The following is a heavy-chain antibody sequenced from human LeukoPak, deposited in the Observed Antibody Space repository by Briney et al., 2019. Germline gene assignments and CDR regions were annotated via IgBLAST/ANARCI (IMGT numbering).Heavy chain of an antibody. V-gene: IGHV3-23*01. CDR1: GFTFSSYS. CDR2: INDSGGST. CDR3: AKAHGVRYYFDY. D-gene: IGHD3-10*01. Sequence: PGGSLRLSCAASGFTFSSYSMSWVRQAPGKGLEWVSAINDSGGSTYYADSVKGRFTTSRDKSKNTLYLQMKSDGAEDRAEYYCAKAHGVRYYFDYWGQGTLVTVSS. J-gene: IGHJ4*02.